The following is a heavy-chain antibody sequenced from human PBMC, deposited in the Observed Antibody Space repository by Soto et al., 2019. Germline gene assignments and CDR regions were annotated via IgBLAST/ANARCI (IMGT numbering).Heavy chain of an antibody. D-gene: IGHD4-17*01. Sequence: GGSLRLSCAAAGVAFSSHAVTWVRQAPGKGLEWVSAISGSGSSTYYADSVKGRFTISRDNSKNTLYLQMNSLRAEDTAVYYCAKDHHPRWNYGMDVWGQGTTVTGPS. CDR2: ISGSGSST. J-gene: IGHJ6*02. V-gene: IGHV3-23*01. CDR1: GVAFSSHA. CDR3: AKDHHPRWNYGMDV.